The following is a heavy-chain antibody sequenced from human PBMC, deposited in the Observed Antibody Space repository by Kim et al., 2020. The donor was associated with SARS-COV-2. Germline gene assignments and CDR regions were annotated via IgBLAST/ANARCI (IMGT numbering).Heavy chain of an antibody. J-gene: IGHJ4*02. D-gene: IGHD6-6*01. CDR2: ISAYNGNT. Sequence: ASVKVSCKASGYTFTDYGISWVRQAPGQGLEWMGWISAYNGNTNYAHKVQGRVTMTTDTSTSTAYMELRSLRSDDAAMYFCARDVWSSSSTGPSFDYWGQGTLVTVSS. CDR3: ARDVWSSSSTGPSFDY. CDR1: GYTFTDYG. V-gene: IGHV1-18*01.